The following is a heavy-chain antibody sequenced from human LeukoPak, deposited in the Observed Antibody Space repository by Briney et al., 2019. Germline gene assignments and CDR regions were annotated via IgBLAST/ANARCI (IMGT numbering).Heavy chain of an antibody. V-gene: IGHV3-23*01. CDR1: GFTFSIYA. Sequence: GGSLRLSCAASGFTFSIYAMSWVRQAPGKGLQWVSSITSRGESTWYVDSVKGRFTITRDNSENTLYLQMHSLRAEDTAVYYCTRHPRNWGQGTMVTVSS. CDR2: ITSRGEST. J-gene: IGHJ3*01. CDR3: TRHPRN.